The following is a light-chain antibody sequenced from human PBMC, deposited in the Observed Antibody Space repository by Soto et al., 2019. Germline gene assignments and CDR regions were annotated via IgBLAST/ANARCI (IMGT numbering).Light chain of an antibody. CDR1: QSISSW. Sequence: DIQMTHSPSTLSASVGDRVTITCRASQSISSWLAWYQQRPGKAPNLLIYDASSLESGVPSRFSGSGSGTQFTLTISSLQPDDFATYFCQQYNTYPLTFGGGTKVDIK. CDR3: QQYNTYPLT. V-gene: IGKV1-5*01. J-gene: IGKJ4*01. CDR2: DAS.